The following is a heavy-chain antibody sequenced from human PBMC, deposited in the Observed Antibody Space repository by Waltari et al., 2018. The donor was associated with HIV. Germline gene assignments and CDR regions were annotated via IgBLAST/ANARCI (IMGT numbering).Heavy chain of an antibody. V-gene: IGHV3-11*01. CDR2: ISSSGSTI. CDR1: FSDYY. D-gene: IGHD2-15*01. CDR3: ARGGMATPVGFDY. Sequence: FSDYYMSWIRQAPGKGLEWVSYISSSGSTIYYADSVKGRFTISRDNAKNSLYLQMNSLRAEDTAVYYCARGGMATPVGFDYWGQGTLVTVSS. J-gene: IGHJ4*02.